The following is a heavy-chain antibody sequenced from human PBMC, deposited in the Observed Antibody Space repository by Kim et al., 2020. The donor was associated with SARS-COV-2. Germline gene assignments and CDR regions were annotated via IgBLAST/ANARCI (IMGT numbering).Heavy chain of an antibody. J-gene: IGHJ4*02. CDR3: ATMHFDGGGFDS. CDR2: K. V-gene: IGHV3-30*01. Sequence: KYYADAVKGRFTISRDDSKNSLYLQMNNLTSEDTSLYYCATMHFDGGGFDSWGQGALVIVSS. D-gene: IGHD3-9*01.